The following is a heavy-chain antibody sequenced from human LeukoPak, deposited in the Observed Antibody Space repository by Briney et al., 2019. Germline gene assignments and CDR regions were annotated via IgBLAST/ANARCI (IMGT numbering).Heavy chain of an antibody. D-gene: IGHD3-10*01. CDR1: GFTVSSNY. Sequence: PGGSLRLSCAASGFTVSSNYMSWVRQAPGKGLEWVSVIYSGGSTYYADYVKGRFTRSRDNSKNTLYLQMNSLRAEDTAVYYCARSLYYYGSGSYYNPFYFDYWGQGTLVTVSS. CDR2: IYSGGST. J-gene: IGHJ4*02. V-gene: IGHV3-66*01. CDR3: ARSLYYYGSGSYYNPFYFDY.